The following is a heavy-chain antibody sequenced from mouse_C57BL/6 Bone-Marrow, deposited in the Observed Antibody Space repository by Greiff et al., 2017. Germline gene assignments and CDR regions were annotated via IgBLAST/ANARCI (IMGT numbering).Heavy chain of an antibody. D-gene: IGHD2-5*01. CDR2: IYPGSGGT. CDR3: ARRDCSNYWYFDD. J-gene: IGHJ1*03. V-gene: IGHV1-55*01. CDR1: GYTFTSYW. Sequence: QVQLQQPGAELVKPGASVKMSCTASGYTFTSYWITWVKQRPGQGLEWIGDIYPGSGGTNYNEKLKGKATLTVDTSSSTAYMQLSRLTSEDSAVYDCARRDCSNYWYFDDWGKGTTVTVSS.